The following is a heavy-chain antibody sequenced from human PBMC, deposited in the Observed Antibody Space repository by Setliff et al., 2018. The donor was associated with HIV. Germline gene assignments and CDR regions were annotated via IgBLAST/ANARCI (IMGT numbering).Heavy chain of an antibody. CDR3: ARDPVSDYYGSGSYHGIDY. V-gene: IGHV1-69*10. CDR2: IIPILDVT. J-gene: IGHJ4*02. Sequence: GASVKVSCKASGGTLSSYAVSWVRQAPGQGLEWMGGIIPILDVTTSAQKFQGRLTITADKSTSTAYMELRSLRSDDTAVYYCARDPVSDYYGSGSYHGIDYWGQGTLVTVSS. CDR1: GGTLSSYA. D-gene: IGHD3-10*01.